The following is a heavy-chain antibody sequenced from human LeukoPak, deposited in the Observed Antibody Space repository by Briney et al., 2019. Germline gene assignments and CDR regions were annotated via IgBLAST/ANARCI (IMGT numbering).Heavy chain of an antibody. CDR3: ARWAYSTDWYQYFDK. Sequence: PSETLSLTCAVYGGSFSGYYWSWIRQPPGKGLEWIGSVHYSGSTYYNPSLRSRLTISIDTSKNQFSLKLSSVTAADTAVYYCARWAYSTDWYQYFDKWGQGTLVTVSS. D-gene: IGHD6-19*01. CDR2: VHYSGST. J-gene: IGHJ4*02. V-gene: IGHV4-34*01. CDR1: GGSFSGYY.